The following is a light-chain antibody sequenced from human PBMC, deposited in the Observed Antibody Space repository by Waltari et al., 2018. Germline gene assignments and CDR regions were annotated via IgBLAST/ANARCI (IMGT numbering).Light chain of an antibody. V-gene: IGKV3-15*01. Sequence: ETVMTQSPGTLSVSPGARTTLSCRASQSVSSNLAWYQQKPGQAPRLLIYGASTRATGIPARFSGGGSGTEFTLTISSLQSEDFAVYYCHQFNNWPQTFGQGTKVEIK. CDR3: HQFNNWPQT. J-gene: IGKJ1*01. CDR2: GAS. CDR1: QSVSSN.